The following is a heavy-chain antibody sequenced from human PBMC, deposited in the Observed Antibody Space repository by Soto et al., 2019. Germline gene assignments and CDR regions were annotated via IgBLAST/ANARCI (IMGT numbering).Heavy chain of an antibody. V-gene: IGHV3-74*01. J-gene: IGHJ4*02. D-gene: IGHD3-10*01. CDR1: GFTFNSYW. CDR2: INNDGSST. CDR3: ASGGVAGSGTFYNDY. Sequence: EVQLVESGGGLVQPGGSLRLSCAASGFTFNSYWMHWVRQAPGKGLVWVSRINNDGSSTSYADSVKGRLTISRDNAKNTLYLQVNSLRAEDTAVYYGASGGVAGSGTFYNDYWGRGTLVTVSS.